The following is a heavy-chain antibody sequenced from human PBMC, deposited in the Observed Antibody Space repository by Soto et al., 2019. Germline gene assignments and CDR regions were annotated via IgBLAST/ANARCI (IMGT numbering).Heavy chain of an antibody. D-gene: IGHD6-13*01. CDR2: IYSGGST. CDR3: ATWVWNDAFDI. J-gene: IGHJ3*02. Sequence: EVQLVESGGGLVQPGGSLRLSCAASGFTVSSNYMSWVRQAPGKGLEWVSVIYSGGSTYYADSVKGRFTISRDNSKNTLYLQMNSLRVEDTAVYYCATWVWNDAFDIWGQGTMVTVSS. CDR1: GFTVSSNY. V-gene: IGHV3-66*01.